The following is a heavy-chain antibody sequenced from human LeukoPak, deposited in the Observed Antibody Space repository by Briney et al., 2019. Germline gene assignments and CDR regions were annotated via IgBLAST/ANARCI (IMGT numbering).Heavy chain of an antibody. V-gene: IGHV3-30*02. CDR2: IRYDGSDK. CDR3: AKSIPTIAVAVSTRQ. Sequence: GGSLRLSCAASGFTFGGSGMHWVRQAPGKGLEWVAFIRYDGSDKHYADSVKGRFTISRDNSKNTLYLQVNSLRAEDTAVYYCAKSIPTIAVAVSTRQWGQGTLVTVSS. CDR1: GFTFGGSG. J-gene: IGHJ4*02. D-gene: IGHD6-19*01.